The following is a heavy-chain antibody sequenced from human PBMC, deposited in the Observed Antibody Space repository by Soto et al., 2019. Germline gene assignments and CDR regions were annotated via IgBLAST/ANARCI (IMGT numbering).Heavy chain of an antibody. CDR2: ISYDGSNR. D-gene: IGHD1-26*01. CDR3: AQLLGGSYAFEI. J-gene: IGHJ3*02. V-gene: IGHV3-30-3*01. CDR1: GFTFRNYP. Sequence: VQLVGSGGGVVQPGRSLRLSCAASGFTFRNYPMNWVRQAPDKGLQWVAVISYDGSNRDYADSVRGRFTISRDNSKNTLYLQMNSLRPVDTAVYYCAQLLGGSYAFEIWGQGTMVTVSS.